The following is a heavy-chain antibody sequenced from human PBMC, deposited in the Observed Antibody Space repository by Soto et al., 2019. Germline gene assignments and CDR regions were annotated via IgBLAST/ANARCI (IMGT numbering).Heavy chain of an antibody. Sequence: QDQLVQSGGEVKKPGASVKVSCKASGYSFTNYGITWVRQAPGQGFEWMGWISAYNGDTNYAQKLQGRGPMTTDASTSTAYLELRSLRSDDTAVYYCARDRGVAPPVAGNTHYYYYMDVWGKGTTVTVSS. J-gene: IGHJ6*03. CDR3: ARDRGVAPPVAGNTHYYYYMDV. CDR1: GYSFTNYG. D-gene: IGHD6-19*01. V-gene: IGHV1-18*01. CDR2: ISAYNGDT.